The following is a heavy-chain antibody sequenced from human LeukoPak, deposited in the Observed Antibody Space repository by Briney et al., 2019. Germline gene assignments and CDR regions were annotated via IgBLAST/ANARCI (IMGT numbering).Heavy chain of an antibody. Sequence: GASVKVSCKASGGTFSSYAISWVRQAPGQGLEWMGGIIPIFGTANYAQKFQGRVTITADESTSTAYMELSSLRSEDTAVYYCATAMSGIPHLFDYWGQGTLVTVSS. CDR1: GGTFSSYA. V-gene: IGHV1-69*13. J-gene: IGHJ4*02. CDR3: ATAMSGIPHLFDY. D-gene: IGHD3-3*01. CDR2: IIPIFGTA.